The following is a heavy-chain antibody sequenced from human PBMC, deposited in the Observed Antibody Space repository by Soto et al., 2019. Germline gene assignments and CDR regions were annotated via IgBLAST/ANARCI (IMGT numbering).Heavy chain of an antibody. J-gene: IGHJ4*02. V-gene: IGHV4-59*01. CDR1: GGSISSYY. D-gene: IGHD3-16*02. CDR3: ARWGDYDYIWGSYRQFDY. Sequence: SETLSLTCTVSGGSISSYYWSWIRQPPGKGLEWIGYIYYSGSTNYNPSLKSRVTISVDTSKNQFSLKLSSVTAADTAVYYCARWGDYDYIWGSYRQFDYWGQGTLVTVSS. CDR2: IYYSGST.